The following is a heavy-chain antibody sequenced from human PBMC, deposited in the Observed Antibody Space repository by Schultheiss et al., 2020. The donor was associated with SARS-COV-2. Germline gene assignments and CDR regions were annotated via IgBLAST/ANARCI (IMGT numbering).Heavy chain of an antibody. CDR2: ISYDGSNK. J-gene: IGHJ4*02. Sequence: GESLKISCAASGFTFSSYAMHWVRQAPGKGLEWVAVISYDGSNKYYADSVKGRFTISRDNSKNTLYLQMNSLRAEDTAVYYCARMGKELLWFGEADYWGQGTLVTVSS. D-gene: IGHD3-10*01. V-gene: IGHV3-30*04. CDR3: ARMGKELLWFGEADY. CDR1: GFTFSSYA.